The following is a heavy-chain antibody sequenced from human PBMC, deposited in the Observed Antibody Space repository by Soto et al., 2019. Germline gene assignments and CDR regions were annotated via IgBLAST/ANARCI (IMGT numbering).Heavy chain of an antibody. CDR3: AHTSPSTI. V-gene: IGHV2-5*01. CDR2: IYWNDDK. J-gene: IGHJ3*02. Sequence: QITLKESGPTLAQPTQPLTLTCTFSGFSLSTSGVGVGWIRQPPGKTLERLALIYWNDDKRYSPSLKSMLTVTKDTPKNQVVLTMTNREPVDTATYYRAHTSPSTIWAQGTMVTVSS. CDR1: GFSLSTSGVG.